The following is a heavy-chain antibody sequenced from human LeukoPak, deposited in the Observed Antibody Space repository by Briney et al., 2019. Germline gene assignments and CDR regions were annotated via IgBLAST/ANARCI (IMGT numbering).Heavy chain of an antibody. CDR2: ISSSSSVI. CDR3: ARGTWIQLWLIDY. Sequence: PGGSLRLSCAASGFTFSSYWMHRVRQAPGKGLEWVSYISSSSSVIYYADSVKGRFTISRDNAKNSLYLQMNSLRAEDTAVYYCARGTWIQLWLIDYWGQGTLVTVSS. J-gene: IGHJ4*02. V-gene: IGHV3-48*01. CDR1: GFTFSSYW. D-gene: IGHD5-18*01.